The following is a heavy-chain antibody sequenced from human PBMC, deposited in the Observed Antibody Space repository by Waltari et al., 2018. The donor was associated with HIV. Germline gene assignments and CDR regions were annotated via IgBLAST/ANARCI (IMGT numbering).Heavy chain of an antibody. Sequence: EVQLVESGGGLVQPGRSLRLSCAASGFTFDDYAIHWVRQAPGKGLEWVSGISWNRCSIGYADSVKGRFTISRDNAKNSLYLQMNSLRAEDTALYYCAKDSRSYDYYYFDYWGQGTLVTVSS. J-gene: IGHJ4*02. D-gene: IGHD5-12*01. CDR2: ISWNRCSI. CDR3: AKDSRSYDYYYFDY. CDR1: GFTFDDYA. V-gene: IGHV3-9*01.